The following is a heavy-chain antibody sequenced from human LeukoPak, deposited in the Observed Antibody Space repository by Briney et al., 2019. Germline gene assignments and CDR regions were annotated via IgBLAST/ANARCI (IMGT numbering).Heavy chain of an antibody. CDR2: ISANGGTI. CDR1: GFTFTSNA. Sequence: GGSLRLSCAASGFTFTSNAMSWVRQAPGKGLEWVSAISANGGTIFYADSVKGRFTISRDNSKNTLYLHMNSLRAEDTAVYYCAKAQGYYDYWGQGTLVTVSS. J-gene: IGHJ4*02. CDR3: AKAQGYYDY. V-gene: IGHV3-23*01.